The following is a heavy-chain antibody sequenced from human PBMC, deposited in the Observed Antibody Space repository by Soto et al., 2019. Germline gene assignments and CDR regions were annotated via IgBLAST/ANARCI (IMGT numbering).Heavy chain of an antibody. CDR2: ISSDGNHK. CDR1: GFNVSAYT. V-gene: IGHV3-30-3*01. Sequence: QVKLVESGGGVVQPGRSLRLSCAASGFNVSAYTMHWVRQAPGKGLEWVAVISSDGNHKYYTDSVKGRFTISRDTSTNTLYRQMNSLRAEETAVYYCARWEQPLFDYWGEGTLVTVSS. J-gene: IGHJ4*02. D-gene: IGHD1-26*01. CDR3: ARWEQPLFDY.